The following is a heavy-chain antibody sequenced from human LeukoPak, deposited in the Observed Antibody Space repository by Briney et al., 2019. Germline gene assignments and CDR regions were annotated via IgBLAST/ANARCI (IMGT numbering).Heavy chain of an antibody. CDR3: ARGSGSYYNFDY. J-gene: IGHJ4*02. Sequence: PSETLSLTCAVSGGSISSSNWWSWVRQPPGKGLEWIGEINHSGSTNYNPSLKSRVTISVDTSKNQFSLKLSSVTAADTAVYYCARGSGSYYNFDYWGQGTLVTVSS. CDR1: GGSISSSNW. D-gene: IGHD1-26*01. CDR2: INHSGST. V-gene: IGHV4-4*02.